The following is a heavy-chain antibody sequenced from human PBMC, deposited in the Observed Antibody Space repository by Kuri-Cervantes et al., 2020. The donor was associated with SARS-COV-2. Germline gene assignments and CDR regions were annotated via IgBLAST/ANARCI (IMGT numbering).Heavy chain of an antibody. V-gene: IGHV4-34*01. CDR2: INHSGST. J-gene: IGHJ5*02. Sequence: ESLKISCAVYGGSFSGYYWSWIRQPPGKGLEWIGEINHSGSTNYDPSLKSRVTISVDTSKNQFSLNLTSVTAADTAVYYCASRPGGRSAYCGATSCWGWFDPWGQGTLVTVSS. CDR3: ASRPGGRSAYCGATSCWGWFDP. D-gene: IGHD2-21*01. CDR1: GGSFSGYY.